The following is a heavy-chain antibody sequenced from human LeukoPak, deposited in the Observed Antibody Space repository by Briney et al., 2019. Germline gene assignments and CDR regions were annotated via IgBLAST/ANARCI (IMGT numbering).Heavy chain of an antibody. CDR3: ARDSGYYGSGSYYNAGDY. CDR1: GFTFSSYA. Sequence: PGGSPRLSCAASGFTFSSYAMGWVRQAPGKGLEVDSAISGSGGSTYYADSVKGRFTISRDNSKNTLYLQMNSLRAEDMAVYYCARDSGYYGSGSYYNAGDYWGQGTLVTVSP. D-gene: IGHD3-10*01. J-gene: IGHJ4*02. V-gene: IGHV3-23*01. CDR2: ISGSGGST.